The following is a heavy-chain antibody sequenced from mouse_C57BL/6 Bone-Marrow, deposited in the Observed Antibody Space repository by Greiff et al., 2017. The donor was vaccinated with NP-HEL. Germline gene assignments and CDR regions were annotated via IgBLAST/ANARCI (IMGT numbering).Heavy chain of an antibody. V-gene: IGHV1-53*01. CDR3: ANSSGYVPWFAY. CDR2: IYPGDGDT. J-gene: IGHJ3*01. CDR1: GYTFTSYW. D-gene: IGHD3-2*02. Sequence: QVQLQQPGTELVKPGASVKLSCKASGYTFTSYWMHWVKQRPGQGLEWIGRIYPGDGDTNYNGKFKGKATLTADKSSSTAYMQLSSLTSEDSAVYFCANSSGYVPWFAYWGQGTLVTVSA.